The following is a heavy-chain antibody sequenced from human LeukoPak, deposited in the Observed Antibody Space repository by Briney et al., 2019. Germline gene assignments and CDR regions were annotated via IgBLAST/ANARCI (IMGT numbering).Heavy chain of an antibody. V-gene: IGHV3-21*01. Sequence: PGGSLRLSCAASGFPFSNSGMNWVRQVPGKGLEWVSSIDYDSSHIYYAASVRGRFTISRDNARNSVYLQMNSLRVEDTAVYYCARDPLRYLRVGHYDYWGQGTLVAVSS. CDR3: ARDPLRYLRVGHYDY. CDR2: IDYDSSHI. D-gene: IGHD3-9*01. CDR1: GFPFSNSG. J-gene: IGHJ4*02.